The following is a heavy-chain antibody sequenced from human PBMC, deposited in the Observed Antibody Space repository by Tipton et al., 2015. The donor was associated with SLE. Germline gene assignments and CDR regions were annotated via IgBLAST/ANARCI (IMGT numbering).Heavy chain of an antibody. V-gene: IGHV3-74*01. CDR3: ARSGISGVDD. CDR1: GFTFSSYW. Sequence: SLRLSCTASGFTFSSYWMHWVRQAPGKGLMWVSRVNNDGSGTIYADSAKGRFTISRDNAKNTLYLQMNSLRAEDTAVYYCARSGISGVDDWGQGTLVIVSS. CDR2: VNNDGSGT. J-gene: IGHJ4*02. D-gene: IGHD2-8*02.